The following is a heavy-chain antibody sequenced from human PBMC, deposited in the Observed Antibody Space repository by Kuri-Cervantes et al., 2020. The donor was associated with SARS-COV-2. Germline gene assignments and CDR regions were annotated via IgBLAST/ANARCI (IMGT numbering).Heavy chain of an antibody. J-gene: IGHJ4*02. CDR1: GFMFSSYS. CDR2: ISSDSSYI. Sequence: GESLKISCAASGFMFSSYSMNWVRQAPGRGLEWVSSISSDSSYIYYADSLEGRFTISRDNAKNTLYLQMNSLRAEDTAVYYCARDLAGGYGSGSEFDYWGQGTLVTVSS. CDR3: ARDLAGGYGSGSEFDY. V-gene: IGHV3-21*01. D-gene: IGHD3-10*01.